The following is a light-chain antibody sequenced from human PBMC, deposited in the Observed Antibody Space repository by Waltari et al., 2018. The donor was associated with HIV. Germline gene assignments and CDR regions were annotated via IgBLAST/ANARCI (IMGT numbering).Light chain of an antibody. CDR1: SSHIVSNY. Sequence: QSVLPQPPSSSGTPGQRVTISCSGNSSHIVSNYVYLYQQLPVTAPKLLIYTINKRPSGVPDRFSGSKSGTSASLAISGLRSEDEADYYCAAWNDNLSGYVFGTGTKVTV. J-gene: IGLJ1*01. CDR3: AAWNDNLSGYV. V-gene: IGLV1-47*01. CDR2: TIN.